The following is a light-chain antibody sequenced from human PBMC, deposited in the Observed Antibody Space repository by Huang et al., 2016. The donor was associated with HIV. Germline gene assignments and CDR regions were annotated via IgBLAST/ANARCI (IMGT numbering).Light chain of an antibody. CDR2: AAS. Sequence: DIQITQSPSSLSASVGDTVIITCRASQNIKRYLNWYQQEPGKAPKLLIYAASNLQSGVPSTFSGSGSGTDFTLTINSLQPEDSATYYCQQSARTPRTFGQGTKVEIK. J-gene: IGKJ1*01. CDR1: QNIKRY. CDR3: QQSARTPRT. V-gene: IGKV1-39*01.